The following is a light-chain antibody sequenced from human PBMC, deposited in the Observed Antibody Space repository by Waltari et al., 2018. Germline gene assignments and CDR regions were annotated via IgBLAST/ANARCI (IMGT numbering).Light chain of an antibody. J-gene: IGKJ1*01. V-gene: IGKV3-15*01. CDR2: RAS. CDR3: QQYNNWPPGT. Sequence: EMLVTQSPATLSLSPGERATLSCRTSQTIGTSLAWYQQRPGQAPRLLIYRASTRATGIPDRFSGSGSESEFTRSISSLQAEDVALYYCQQYNNWPPGTFGQGTKVEI. CDR1: QTIGTS.